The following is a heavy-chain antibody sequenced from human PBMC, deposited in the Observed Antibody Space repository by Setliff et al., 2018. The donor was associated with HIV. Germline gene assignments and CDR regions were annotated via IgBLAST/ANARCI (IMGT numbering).Heavy chain of an antibody. CDR2: IYYSGST. Sequence: SSETLSLTCTVSGGSVSSGSYYWSWIRQPPGKGLEWIGYIYYSGSTNYSPSLKGRVTISVDTSKNQFSLKLSSVTAADTAVYYCARERSGYSYGYGYYYYYMDVWGKGTTVTVSS. D-gene: IGHD5-18*01. CDR3: ARERSGYSYGYGYYYYYMDV. CDR1: GGSVSSGSYY. J-gene: IGHJ6*03. V-gene: IGHV4-61*01.